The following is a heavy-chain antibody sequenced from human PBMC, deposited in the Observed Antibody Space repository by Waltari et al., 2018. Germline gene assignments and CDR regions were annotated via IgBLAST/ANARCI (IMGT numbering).Heavy chain of an antibody. D-gene: IGHD2-15*01. CDR1: GDSMSGSDF. CDR2: VHRTGRT. V-gene: IGHV4-4*02. Sequence: QLQLPLSGPGLVKPSESLSLTCAVSGDSMSGSDFWSWVRQSPGKGLEWIGQVHRTGRTNYNPSLASRVTVSIDTSKKQFSLTVSSPTAADTAIYYCARDRGRGLYLDSWGQGTLVTVSP. CDR3: ARDRGRGLYLDS. J-gene: IGHJ4*02.